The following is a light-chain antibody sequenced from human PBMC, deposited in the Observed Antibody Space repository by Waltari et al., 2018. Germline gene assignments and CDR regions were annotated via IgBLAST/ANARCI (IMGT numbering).Light chain of an antibody. CDR2: KVY. CDR1: QSLVHSDGNTY. J-gene: IGKJ1*01. Sequence: DVVMTQSPLSLPVTLGQPASISCRSSQSLVHSDGNTYLNWFPQRQGQSPRRLIYKVYXXXXXXXDXFSGSXSXTXXTLKIXRXEAEXXXVYXXMQGTHWPWTFGQGTKVDIK. V-gene: IGKV2-30*02. CDR3: MQGTHWPWT.